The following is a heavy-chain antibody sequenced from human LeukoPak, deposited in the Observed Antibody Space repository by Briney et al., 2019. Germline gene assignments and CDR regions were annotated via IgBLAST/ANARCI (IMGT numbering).Heavy chain of an antibody. D-gene: IGHD3-10*01. CDR2: IYYSGST. CDR3: AGDRGPFDP. Sequence: SETLSLTCTVSGSSISSYYWSWIRQPPGKGLEWIGYIYYSGSTNYNPSLKSRVTISVDTSKNQFSLKLSSVTAADTAVYYCAGDRGPFDPWGQGTLVTVSS. J-gene: IGHJ5*02. V-gene: IGHV4-59*01. CDR1: GSSISSYY.